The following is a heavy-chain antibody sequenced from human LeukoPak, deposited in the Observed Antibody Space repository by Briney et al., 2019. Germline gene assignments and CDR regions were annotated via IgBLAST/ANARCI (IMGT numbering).Heavy chain of an antibody. CDR2: IKQGGSKR. D-gene: IGHD2-21*01. CDR1: GVSLSNFW. CDR3: AAVPPERCDGDPCYPVFEY. J-gene: IGHJ4*02. Sequence: GGPLSLSXAVSGVSLSNFWMSWVRQAPEKGLEWVAHIKQGGSKRKYVNSVTGRFTISRDNVENALYLQMTSLRVDDSAIYYWAAVPPERCDGDPCYPVFEYWGRGVLVTVSS. V-gene: IGHV3-7*01.